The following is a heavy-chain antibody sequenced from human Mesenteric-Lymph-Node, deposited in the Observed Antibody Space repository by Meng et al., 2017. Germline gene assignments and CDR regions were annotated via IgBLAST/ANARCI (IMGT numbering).Heavy chain of an antibody. Sequence: GESLKISCAASGFMFSSYVMHWVRQAPGKGLEWVSVISYDGSNRDYADSVDGRFTISRDNAKNSLYLQMNSLRAEDTAVYYCASPADSSGWYIAFDIWGQGTMVTVSS. J-gene: IGHJ3*02. D-gene: IGHD6-19*01. V-gene: IGHV3-30*07. CDR2: ISYDGSNR. CDR1: GFMFSSYV. CDR3: ASPADSSGWYIAFDI.